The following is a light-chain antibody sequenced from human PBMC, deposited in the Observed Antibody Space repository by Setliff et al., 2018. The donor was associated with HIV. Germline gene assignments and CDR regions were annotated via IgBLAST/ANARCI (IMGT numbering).Light chain of an antibody. CDR3: CSNTGSNTYV. CDR2: QAS. V-gene: IGLV2-23*01. Sequence: QSALTQPASVSGSPGQSITISCTGTSGDVGRYNLVSWYQQQPGKPPKLMIYQASKRPSGVSNLFSGSKSGNTASLTISGLQAEDEADYYCCSNTGSNTYVFGTGTKV. CDR1: SGDVGRYNL. J-gene: IGLJ1*01.